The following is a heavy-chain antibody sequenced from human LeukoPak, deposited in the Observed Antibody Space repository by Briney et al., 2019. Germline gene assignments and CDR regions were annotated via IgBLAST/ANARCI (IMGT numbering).Heavy chain of an antibody. CDR3: ARDRIIAAAGTGDAFDI. CDR1: GYTFTGYY. CDR2: INPNSGGT. D-gene: IGHD6-13*01. J-gene: IGHJ3*02. Sequence: ASVKVSCKASGYTFTGYYMHWVRQAPGQGLEWMGWINPNSGGTNYAQKFQGRVTMTRDTSISTAYMELSRLGSDDTAVYYCARDRIIAAAGTGDAFDIWGQGTMVTVSS. V-gene: IGHV1-2*02.